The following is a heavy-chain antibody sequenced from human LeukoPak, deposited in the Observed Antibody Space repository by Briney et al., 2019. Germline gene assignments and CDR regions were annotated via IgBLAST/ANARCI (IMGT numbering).Heavy chain of an antibody. V-gene: IGHV3-21*01. CDR2: ISSSSSYI. CDR1: GFTFSSYS. J-gene: IGHJ6*02. D-gene: IGHD2-21*02. Sequence: GGSLRLSCAASGFTFSSYSMNWVRQAPGKGLEWVSSISSSSSYIYYADSVKGRYTISRDNAKNSLYLQMNSLRAEDTAVYYCARDGIVVVTAIPAYYYYGMDVWGQGTTVTVPS. CDR3: ARDGIVVVTAIPAYYYYGMDV.